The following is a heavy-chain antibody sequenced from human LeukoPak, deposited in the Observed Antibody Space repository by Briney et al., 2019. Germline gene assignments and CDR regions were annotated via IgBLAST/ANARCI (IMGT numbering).Heavy chain of an antibody. J-gene: IGHJ4*02. Sequence: ASVKVSCKSSGYTFTSYGISWVRHAPGQGLEWRGWIIGYIGNTNYAQKIQAIVSMTTDTSRSTAYMELRSLRSDDTAVYCCARDREDIVVVPAAIPLDYWGQGTLVTVSS. CDR1: GYTFTSYG. CDR3: ARDREDIVVVPAAIPLDY. V-gene: IGHV1-18*01. CDR2: IIGYIGNT. D-gene: IGHD2-2*02.